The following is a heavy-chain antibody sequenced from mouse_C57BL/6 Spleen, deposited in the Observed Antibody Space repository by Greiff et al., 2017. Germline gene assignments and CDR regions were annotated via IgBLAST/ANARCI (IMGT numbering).Heavy chain of an antibody. CDR1: GYTFTSYW. Sequence: QVQLQQPGAELVKPGASVKLSCKASGYTFTSYWMHWVKQRPGQGLEWIGMIHPNSGSTNYNEKFKSKATLTVDKSSSTAYMQLSSLTSEDSAVYYCAREDGNRYFDVWVTGTPVTVSS. V-gene: IGHV1-64*01. J-gene: IGHJ1*03. CDR2: IHPNSGST. D-gene: IGHD2-3*01. CDR3: AREDGNRYFDV.